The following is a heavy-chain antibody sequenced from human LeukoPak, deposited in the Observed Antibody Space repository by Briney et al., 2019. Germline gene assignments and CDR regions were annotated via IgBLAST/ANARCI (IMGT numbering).Heavy chain of an antibody. CDR3: AAPGIAVAGTKVDWFDP. CDR2: IGNSGSTI. J-gene: IGHJ5*02. D-gene: IGHD6-19*01. Sequence: GGSLRLXCAASGFTFSSYEMNWVRQAPGKGLEWVSYIGNSGSTIYYADSVKGRFTISRDNAKNSLYLQMNSLRAEDTAVYYCAAPGIAVAGTKVDWFDPWGQGTLVTVSS. CDR1: GFTFSSYE. V-gene: IGHV3-48*03.